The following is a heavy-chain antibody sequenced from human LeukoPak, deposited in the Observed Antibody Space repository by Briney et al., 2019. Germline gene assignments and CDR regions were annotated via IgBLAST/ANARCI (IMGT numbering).Heavy chain of an antibody. J-gene: IGHJ4*02. D-gene: IGHD3-22*01. CDR2: IRYDGSNK. Sequence: GGSLRLSCAASGFTFSSYGMHWVRQAPGKGLEWVAFIRYDGSNKYYADSVKGRFTISRDNSKNTLYLQMNSLRAEDTAVYYCAKGGYYDSSGYYRELDYWGQGTPVTVSS. V-gene: IGHV3-30*02. CDR1: GFTFSSYG. CDR3: AKGGYYDSSGYYRELDY.